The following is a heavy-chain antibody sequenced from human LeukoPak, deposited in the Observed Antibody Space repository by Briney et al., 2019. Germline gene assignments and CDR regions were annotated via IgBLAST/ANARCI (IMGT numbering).Heavy chain of an antibody. Sequence: PSETLSLTCTVSGYSISSGYYWGWIRQPPGEGLEWIGSIYHSGSTYYNPSLKSRVTISVDTSKNQFSLKLSSVTAADTAVYYCAREYLGVVPAAKLGYAFDIWGQGTMVTVSS. CDR1: GYSISSGYY. CDR3: AREYLGVVPAAKLGYAFDI. CDR2: IYHSGST. D-gene: IGHD2-2*01. V-gene: IGHV4-38-2*02. J-gene: IGHJ3*02.